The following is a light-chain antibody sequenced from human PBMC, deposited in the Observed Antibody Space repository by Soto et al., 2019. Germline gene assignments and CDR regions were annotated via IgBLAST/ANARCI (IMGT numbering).Light chain of an antibody. CDR2: GAS. CDR3: QQYNNWLIT. Sequence: EIVMTQSRATLSVSPGESATLTCRASQSVTDNLAWYQQKPGQAPRLLIYGASTRATGIPARFSGSGSGTEFTLTISSLQSEDFAVYYCQQYNNWLITFGQGTRLEIK. J-gene: IGKJ5*01. V-gene: IGKV3-15*01. CDR1: QSVTDN.